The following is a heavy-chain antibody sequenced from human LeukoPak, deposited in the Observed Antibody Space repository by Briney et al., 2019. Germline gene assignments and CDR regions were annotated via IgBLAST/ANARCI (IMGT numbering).Heavy chain of an antibody. CDR1: GDSISSSTYY. CDR2: IYYSGST. Sequence: SETLSLTCTVSGDSISSSTYYWGWIRQPPGKGLEWIGSIYYSGSTYYNPSLKSRVTISMDTSKNQFSLKLSSVTAADTAVYYCARRGSSLFDYWGQGILVTVSS. J-gene: IGHJ4*02. V-gene: IGHV4-39*01. CDR3: ARRGSSLFDY. D-gene: IGHD6-13*01.